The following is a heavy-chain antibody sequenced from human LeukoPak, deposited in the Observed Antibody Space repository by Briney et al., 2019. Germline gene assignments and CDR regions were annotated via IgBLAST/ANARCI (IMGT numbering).Heavy chain of an antibody. CDR3: ARGGGLDV. CDR2: INHNGNVN. D-gene: IGHD3-16*01. J-gene: IGHJ6*02. V-gene: IGHV3-7*03. Sequence: GGSLRLSCATSGFTFSNAWMNWVRQAPGKGLEWVASINHNGNVNYYVDSVKGRFTISRDNAKNSLYLQMSNLRAEDTAVYFWARGGGLDVWGQGATVTVSS. CDR1: GFTFSNAW.